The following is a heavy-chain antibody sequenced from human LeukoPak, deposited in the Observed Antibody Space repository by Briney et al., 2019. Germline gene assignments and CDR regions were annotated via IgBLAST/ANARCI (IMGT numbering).Heavy chain of an antibody. CDR3: TTDGSPHRWELLPQGDAFDI. J-gene: IGHJ3*02. D-gene: IGHD1-26*01. CDR2: IKSKTDGGTT. CDR1: GFTFSNAG. Sequence: GGSLRLSCAASGFTFSNAGMSWVRQAPGKGLEWVGRIKSKTDGGTTDYAAPVKGRFTISRDDSKNTLYLQMNSLKTEDTAVYYCTTDGSPHRWELLPQGDAFDIWGQGTMVTVSS. V-gene: IGHV3-15*01.